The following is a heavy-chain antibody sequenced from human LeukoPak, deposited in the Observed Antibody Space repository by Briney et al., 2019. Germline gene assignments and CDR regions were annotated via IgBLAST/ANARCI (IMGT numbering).Heavy chain of an antibody. CDR1: GGSFSGYY. V-gene: IGHV4-34*01. Sequence: KPSETLSLTCAVYGGSFSGYYWSWIRQPPGKGLEWIGEINHSGSTDYNPSLKSRVTISVDTSKNQFSLKLSSVTAADTAVYYCARGREGYSYAVDYWGQRTLVTVSS. CDR3: ARGREGYSYAVDY. J-gene: IGHJ4*02. CDR2: INHSGST. D-gene: IGHD5-18*01.